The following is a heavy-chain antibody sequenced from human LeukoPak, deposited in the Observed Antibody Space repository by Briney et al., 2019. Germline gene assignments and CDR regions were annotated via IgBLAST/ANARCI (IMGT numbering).Heavy chain of an antibody. D-gene: IGHD6-19*01. Sequence: PSETLSLTCTVSGDSISSSSSYWGWIRQPPGKGLEWIGSIYYSGNTYYNTSLKSRVTISVDTSKNQFSLKLSSVTAADTAVYYCARGGWYRGYYYMDVWGKGTTVTVSS. V-gene: IGHV4-39*01. J-gene: IGHJ6*03. CDR3: ARGGWYRGYYYMDV. CDR2: IYYSGNT. CDR1: GDSISSSSSY.